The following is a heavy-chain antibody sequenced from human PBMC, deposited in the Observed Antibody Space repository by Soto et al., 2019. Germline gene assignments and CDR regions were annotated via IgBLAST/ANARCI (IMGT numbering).Heavy chain of an antibody. CDR3: ARGPSTGSFDI. Sequence: GASVKVSCKASGYTFTAYYMHWLPQAPGQRLEWMGWINPDIGDTRYSQKFQGRVTITRDTSASTAYMELSSLRSEDTAVYYCARGPSTGSFDIWGQGTMVTVSS. V-gene: IGHV1-3*01. D-gene: IGHD2-8*02. CDR1: GYTFTAYY. J-gene: IGHJ3*02. CDR2: INPDIGDT.